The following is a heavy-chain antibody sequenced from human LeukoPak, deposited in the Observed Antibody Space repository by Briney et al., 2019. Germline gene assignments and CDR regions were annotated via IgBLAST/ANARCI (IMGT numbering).Heavy chain of an antibody. Sequence: GAPVKVSCKASGYTFTTYYIHWVRQAPGQGLEWMGIIDPSDGSASYAQKFQGRVTMTRDTSTSTVYMELSSLRSEDTAVYYCATSDGGFGDREFDYWGQGTLVTVSS. D-gene: IGHD3-10*01. CDR3: ATSDGGFGDREFDY. V-gene: IGHV1-46*01. CDR2: IDPSDGSA. J-gene: IGHJ4*02. CDR1: GYTFTTYY.